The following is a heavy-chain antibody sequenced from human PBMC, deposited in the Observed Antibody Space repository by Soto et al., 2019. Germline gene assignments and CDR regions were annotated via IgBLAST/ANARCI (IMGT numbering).Heavy chain of an antibody. CDR2: INSDGSST. V-gene: IGHV3-74*01. CDR1: GFTFSSYW. Sequence: GESLKISCAASGFTFSSYWMHWVRQAPGKGLVWVSRINSDGSSTSYADSVKGRFTISRDNAKNTLYLQMNSLRAEDTAVYYCARDLIGDGADDAFDIWGQGTMVTVSS. J-gene: IGHJ3*02. D-gene: IGHD2-21*01. CDR3: ARDLIGDGADDAFDI.